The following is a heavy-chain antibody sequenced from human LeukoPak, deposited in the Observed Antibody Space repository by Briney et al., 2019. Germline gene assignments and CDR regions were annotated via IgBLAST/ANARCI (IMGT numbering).Heavy chain of an antibody. CDR3: AKEANHCSSRHYDC. D-gene: IGHD6-13*01. CDR2: ISYDGSSK. CDR1: GFTFSSYG. Sequence: GGSLRLSCAASGFTFSSYGMHWVRQAPGKGLEWVAVISYDGSSKDYVDSVKGRFTISRDNSKNTLYLQMNSLRAEDTAVYYCAKEANHCSSRHYDCWGQGTLVTVSS. V-gene: IGHV3-30*18. J-gene: IGHJ4*02.